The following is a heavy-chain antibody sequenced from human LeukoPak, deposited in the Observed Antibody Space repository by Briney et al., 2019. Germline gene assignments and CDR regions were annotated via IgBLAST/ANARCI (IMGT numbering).Heavy chain of an antibody. J-gene: IGHJ4*02. Sequence: SETLSLTCTVSGYSITNGYYWGWIRQPPGKGLEWIGSIYHDGRIDYNPSLKSRVTISRDTSNDQFSLRLSSVTAADTAMYYCARDTSPGITGTYWGQGTLVTVSS. CDR3: ARDTSPGITGTY. V-gene: IGHV4-38-2*02. CDR1: GYSITNGYY. D-gene: IGHD1-20*01. CDR2: IYHDGRI.